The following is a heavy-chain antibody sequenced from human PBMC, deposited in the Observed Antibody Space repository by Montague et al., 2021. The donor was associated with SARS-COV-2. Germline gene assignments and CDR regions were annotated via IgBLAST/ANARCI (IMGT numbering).Heavy chain of an antibody. Sequence: SLRLSCAASGFTFSSYGMHWVRQAPGKGLEWVAVIWYDGSSKYYADSVKGRFTISRDNSKNTLYLQMNSLRAEDTAVYYCARDLAPYYYDSSGPELVDVWGQGTTVTVSS. D-gene: IGHD3-22*01. CDR2: IWYDGSSK. V-gene: IGHV3-33*01. CDR3: ARDLAPYYYDSSGPELVDV. CDR1: GFTFSSYG. J-gene: IGHJ6*02.